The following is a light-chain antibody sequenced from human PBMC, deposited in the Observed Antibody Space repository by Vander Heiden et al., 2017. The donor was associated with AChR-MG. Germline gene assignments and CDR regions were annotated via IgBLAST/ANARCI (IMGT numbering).Light chain of an antibody. J-gene: IGLJ2*01. CDR2: KNY. Sequence: HSVMTQPPPASGTPRQRVTISCSGSSSNIGNNYVYWYQQVPGTAPKLLIYKNYRRPSGVPDRFSASKSDTSASLAISGLRSEDEAVYVCAGWDDSLSGVVFGRGTKVTVL. CDR3: AGWDDSLSGVV. V-gene: IGLV1-47*01. CDR1: SSNIGNNY.